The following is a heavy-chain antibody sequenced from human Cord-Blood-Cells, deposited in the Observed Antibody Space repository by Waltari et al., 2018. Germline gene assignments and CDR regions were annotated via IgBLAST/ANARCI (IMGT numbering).Heavy chain of an antibody. V-gene: IGHV4-39*01. CDR2: IYYSGST. Sequence: QLQLQESGPGLVKPSETLSLTCTVSGGSISSSSSYWGWIRQPPGKGLEWIGSIYYSGSTYYNPSLKSRVTISVDTSKNQFSLKLSSVTAADTAVYYCARLPWGDGYEGYWGQGTLVTVSS. J-gene: IGHJ4*02. D-gene: IGHD5-12*01. CDR1: GGSISSSSSY. CDR3: ARLPWGDGYEGY.